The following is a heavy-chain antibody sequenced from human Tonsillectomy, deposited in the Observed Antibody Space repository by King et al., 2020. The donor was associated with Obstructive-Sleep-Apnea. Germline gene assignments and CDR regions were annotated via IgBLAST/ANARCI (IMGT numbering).Heavy chain of an antibody. D-gene: IGHD2-15*01. CDR2: ISWNSGSI. J-gene: IGHJ6*02. Sequence: VQLVESGGGLVQPGRSLRLSCAASGFTFDDYAMHWVRQAPGKGLEGVSGISWNSGSIGYADSVKGRFTISRDNAKNSLYLKMNSLRAEDTALYYCAKDKGYCSGGSCPYYYYGMDVWGQGTTVTVSS. V-gene: IGHV3-9*01. CDR3: AKDKGYCSGGSCPYYYYGMDV. CDR1: GFTFDDYA.